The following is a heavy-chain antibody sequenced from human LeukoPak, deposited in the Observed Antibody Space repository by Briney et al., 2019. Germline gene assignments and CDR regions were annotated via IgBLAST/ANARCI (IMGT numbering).Heavy chain of an antibody. J-gene: IGHJ5*02. CDR2: INPNSGGT. D-gene: IGHD3-3*01. Sequence: ASVKVSCKASGYTFTGYYMHWVRQAPGQGLEWMGWINPNSGGTNYAQKFQGRVTMTRDTSISTAYMELSRLRSDDTAVYYCARAGITIFGVVMNLNWFDPWGQGTLVTVSS. CDR1: GYTFTGYY. V-gene: IGHV1-2*02. CDR3: ARAGITIFGVVMNLNWFDP.